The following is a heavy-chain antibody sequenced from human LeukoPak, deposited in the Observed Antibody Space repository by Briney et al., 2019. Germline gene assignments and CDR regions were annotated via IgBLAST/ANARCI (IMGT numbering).Heavy chain of an antibody. J-gene: IGHJ5*02. CDR1: GFTFSSYA. V-gene: IGHV3-23*01. CDR2: ISGIGTTT. D-gene: IGHD4-17*01. CDR3: TKKRTTSVTDWFDP. Sequence: GGSLRLSCTASGFTFSSYAMIWVRQAPGKGLECVSVISGIGTTTYYADSVKGRFTISRDNSKNTLFLQVNSLRVEDTATYYCTKKRTTSVTDWFDPWGQGTLVTVSS.